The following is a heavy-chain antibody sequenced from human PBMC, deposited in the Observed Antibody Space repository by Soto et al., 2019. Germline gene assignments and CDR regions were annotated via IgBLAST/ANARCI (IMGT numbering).Heavy chain of an antibody. Sequence: GASVKVSCKASGFIFTNYGSTWVRQAPGQGPEWMGWISANNGDTNYAQKFQGRVTMTTDTSTSTAYMELRSLISDDTAVYYCARVTVGPTGNWFDPWGQGTLVTVSS. V-gene: IGHV1-18*01. D-gene: IGHD1-26*01. J-gene: IGHJ5*02. CDR1: GFIFTNYG. CDR2: ISANNGDT. CDR3: ARVTVGPTGNWFDP.